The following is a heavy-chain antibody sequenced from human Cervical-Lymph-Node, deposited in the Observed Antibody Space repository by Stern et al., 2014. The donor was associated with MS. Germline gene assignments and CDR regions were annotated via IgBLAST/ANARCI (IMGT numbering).Heavy chain of an antibody. J-gene: IGHJ5*02. CDR3: ARGNYDFWSGGSDNYFDP. V-gene: IGHV1-2*02. CDR1: QYTFTGYY. CDR2: MTPHGGGT. Sequence: QLVQSGAEVRHPGASVKVSCTASQYTFTGYYVHWVRQAPGQGLEWMGWMTPHGGGTAYAQEFEGRVTMTWDTSINTGYMEITTLRSDDTAVYYCARGNYDFWSGGSDNYFDPWGQGTLVIVSS. D-gene: IGHD3-3*01.